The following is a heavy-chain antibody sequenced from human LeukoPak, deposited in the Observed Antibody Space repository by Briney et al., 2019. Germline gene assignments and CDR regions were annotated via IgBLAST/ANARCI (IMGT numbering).Heavy chain of an antibody. V-gene: IGHV1-69*05. CDR3: ARDLPYPPRDGYNFAYYYYMDV. CDR1: GGTFSSYA. J-gene: IGHJ6*03. D-gene: IGHD5-24*01. Sequence: SVKVSCKASGGTFSSYAISWVRQAPGQGLEWMGGIIPIFGTANYAQKFQGRVTITTDESTSTAYMELSSLRSEDTAVYYCARDLPYPPRDGYNFAYYYYMDVWGKGTTVSVSS. CDR2: IIPIFGTA.